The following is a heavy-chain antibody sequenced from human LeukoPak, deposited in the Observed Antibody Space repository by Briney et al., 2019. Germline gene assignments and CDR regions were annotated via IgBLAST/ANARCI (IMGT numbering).Heavy chain of an antibody. V-gene: IGHV1-46*01. CDR2: INPSGGST. Sequence: ASVKVSCKASGYTFTSYYMHWVRQAPGQGLEWIGIINPSGGSTSYAQKFQGRVTMTRDTSTSTVYMELSSLRSEDTAVYYCARGGYCSSTSCYASDYYFDYWGQGTLVTVSS. J-gene: IGHJ4*02. CDR1: GYTFTSYY. D-gene: IGHD2-2*01. CDR3: ARGGYCSSTSCYASDYYFDY.